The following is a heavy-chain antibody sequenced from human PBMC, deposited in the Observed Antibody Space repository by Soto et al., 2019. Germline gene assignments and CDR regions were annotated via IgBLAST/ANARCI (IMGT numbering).Heavy chain of an antibody. Sequence: DVQLLESGGGLVQPGGSLRLSCAASGFTSSTYALNWVRQAPGKGLEWVSTISESGHHTYYADSVKGRFTISRDKSKNTLSLQMNSLRPEDTAVYYCAKSDGCGGGSCYTGTYYYFYFWGRGTLVTVSS. CDR1: GFTSSTYA. CDR3: AKSDGCGGGSCYTGTYYYFYF. D-gene: IGHD2-15*01. J-gene: IGHJ2*01. CDR2: ISESGHHT. V-gene: IGHV3-23*01.